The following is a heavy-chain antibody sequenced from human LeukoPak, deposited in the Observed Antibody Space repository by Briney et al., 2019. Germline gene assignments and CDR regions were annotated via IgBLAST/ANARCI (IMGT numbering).Heavy chain of an antibody. Sequence: SETLSLTCTVSGGSISSGDYYWSWIRQPPGKGLEWIGYSYYSGSTYYNPSLKSRVTISVDTSKNQFSLKLSSVPAADTAVYYCARGLKYYYASSGYPPLGYWGQGTLVTVSS. CDR3: ARGLKYYYASSGYPPLGY. CDR2: SYYSGST. V-gene: IGHV4-30-4*08. D-gene: IGHD3-22*01. CDR1: GGSISSGDYY. J-gene: IGHJ4*02.